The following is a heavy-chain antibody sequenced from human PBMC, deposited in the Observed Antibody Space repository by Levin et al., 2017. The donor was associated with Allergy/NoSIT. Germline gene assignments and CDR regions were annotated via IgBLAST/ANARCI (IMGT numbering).Heavy chain of an antibody. V-gene: IGHV3-9*01. D-gene: IGHD4-23*01. Sequence: PGGSLRLSCAASGFTFDDYAMHWVRQAPGKGLEWVSGISWNSGSIGYADSVKGRFTISRDNAKNSLYLQMNSLRAEDTALYYCAKGRGPKLQYYFDYWGQGTLVTVSS. CDR3: AKGRGPKLQYYFDY. J-gene: IGHJ4*02. CDR2: ISWNSGSI. CDR1: GFTFDDYA.